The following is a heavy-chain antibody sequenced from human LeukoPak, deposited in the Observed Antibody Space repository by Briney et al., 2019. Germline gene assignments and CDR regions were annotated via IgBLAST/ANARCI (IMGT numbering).Heavy chain of an antibody. Sequence: ASVEVSCKASGGTFSSYAISWVRQAPGQGLEWMGGIIPIFGTANYAQKFQGRVTITADESTSTAYMELSSLRSEDTAVYYCARVGGRFLEDEPGHYWGQGTLVTVSS. CDR3: ARVGGRFLEDEPGHY. V-gene: IGHV1-69*13. CDR1: GGTFSSYA. CDR2: IIPIFGTA. J-gene: IGHJ4*02. D-gene: IGHD3-3*01.